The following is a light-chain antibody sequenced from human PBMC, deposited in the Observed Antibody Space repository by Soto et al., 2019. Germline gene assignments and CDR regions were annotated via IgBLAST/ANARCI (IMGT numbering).Light chain of an antibody. CDR3: SSYAGSNNMV. CDR2: EVS. Sequence: QSALTQPPSASGSPGQSVTISCTGTSSDVGGYNYVSWYQQHPGKAPKLIIYEVSKWPSGVPDRFSGSKSGNTASLTVSGLQAEDEADYYCSSYAGSNNMVFGGGTKLTVI. J-gene: IGLJ2*01. CDR1: SSDVGGYNY. V-gene: IGLV2-8*01.